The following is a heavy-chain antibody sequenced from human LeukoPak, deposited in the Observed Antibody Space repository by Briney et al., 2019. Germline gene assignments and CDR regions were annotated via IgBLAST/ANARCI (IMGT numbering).Heavy chain of an antibody. CDR3: ARVTFYYDSSGHFDY. Sequence: GASVKVSCKTSGYTFTGYYMHWVRQAPGRGLEWMGGIIPIFGTANYAQKFQGRVTITADKSTSTAYMELSSLRSEDTAVYYCARVTFYYDSSGHFDYWGQGTLVTVSS. CDR1: GYTFTGYY. D-gene: IGHD3-22*01. J-gene: IGHJ4*02. CDR2: IIPIFGTA. V-gene: IGHV1-69*06.